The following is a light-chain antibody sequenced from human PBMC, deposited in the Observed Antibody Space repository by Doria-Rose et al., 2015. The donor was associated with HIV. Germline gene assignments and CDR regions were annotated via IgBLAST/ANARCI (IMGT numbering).Light chain of an antibody. CDR2: DGS. V-gene: IGKV3-20*01. CDR3: HQYGTSWT. J-gene: IGKJ1*01. Sequence: TQSPGTLSLSPVERATLSCRASQSFSSTYLAWYQQKPVQAPSLPIYDGSTRATGIPDRFSASESGTDFTLTVNRLEPEDFALYYCHQYGTSWTFGQGTKVEI. CDR1: QSFSSTY.